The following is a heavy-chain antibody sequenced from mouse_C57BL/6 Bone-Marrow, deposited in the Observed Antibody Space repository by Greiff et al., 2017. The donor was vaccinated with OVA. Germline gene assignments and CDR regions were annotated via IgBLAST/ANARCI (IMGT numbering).Heavy chain of an antibody. CDR1: GFSLTSYG. J-gene: IGHJ1*03. CDR3: ARKTGTRYFDV. Sequence: QVQLQQSGPALVQPSQSLSITCTVSGFSLTSYGVHWVRQSPGKGLEWLGVIWSGGSTDYNAAFISRLSISKDNSKSQVFFKMNSLQADDTAIYYCARKTGTRYFDVWGTGTTVTVSS. D-gene: IGHD4-1*01. V-gene: IGHV2-2*01. CDR2: IWSGGST.